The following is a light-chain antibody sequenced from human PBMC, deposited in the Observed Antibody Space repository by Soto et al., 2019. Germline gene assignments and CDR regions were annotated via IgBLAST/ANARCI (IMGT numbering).Light chain of an antibody. J-gene: IGKJ2*01. V-gene: IGKV3-15*01. CDR1: QSVNSN. CDR3: QQYYNAPYT. Sequence: EIVMTQSPATLSVSPGERATLSCRASQSVNSNLVWYQQKPGQAPRLLIYGASTRATGIPGRFSGSGYGTEFTLTISSLQSEDFAVYYCQQYYNAPYTFGQGTKLEIK. CDR2: GAS.